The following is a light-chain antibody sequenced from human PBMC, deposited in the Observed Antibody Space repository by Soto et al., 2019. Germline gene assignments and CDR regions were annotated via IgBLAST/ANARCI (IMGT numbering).Light chain of an antibody. CDR3: QQRSNWPPFT. CDR1: QSVSSY. J-gene: IGKJ4*01. V-gene: IGKV3-11*01. Sequence: EVVLTQYPATLSLSPGERATLSCRASQSVSSYLAWYQQKPGQAPRLLIYDASNRATGIPARFSGSGSGTDFTLTISSLEPEDFAVYYCQQRSNWPPFTFGGGTKV. CDR2: DAS.